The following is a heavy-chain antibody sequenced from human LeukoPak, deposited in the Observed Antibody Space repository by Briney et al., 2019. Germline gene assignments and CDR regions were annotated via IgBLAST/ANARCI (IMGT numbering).Heavy chain of an antibody. V-gene: IGHV4-39*01. Sequence: SETLSLTCTVSGGSIISSSYYWGRIRQPSGKGLEWIGSIYYSGSTYYNPSLKSRVTISVETSKNQFSLKLSSVTAADTAVYYCARLAYCGGDCYSGVKNWYFDLWGRGTLVTVSS. J-gene: IGHJ2*01. D-gene: IGHD2-21*02. CDR1: GGSIISSSYY. CDR2: IYYSGST. CDR3: ARLAYCGGDCYSGVKNWYFDL.